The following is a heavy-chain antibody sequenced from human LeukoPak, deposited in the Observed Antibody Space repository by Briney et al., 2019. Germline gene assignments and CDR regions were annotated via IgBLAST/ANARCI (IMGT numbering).Heavy chain of an antibody. CDR2: ISAYNGNT. Sequence: GASVKVSCKASGYTFTSYGISWVRQAPGQGLEWMGWISAYNGNTNYAQKLQGRVTMTTDTSTSIAYMELRSLRSDDTAVYYCARDPPLLWFGELVYGMDVWGQGTTVTVSS. CDR3: ARDPPLLWFGELVYGMDV. CDR1: GYTFTSYG. V-gene: IGHV1-18*01. D-gene: IGHD3-10*01. J-gene: IGHJ6*02.